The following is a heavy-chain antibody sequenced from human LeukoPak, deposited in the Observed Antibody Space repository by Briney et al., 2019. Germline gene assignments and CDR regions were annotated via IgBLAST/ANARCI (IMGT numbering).Heavy chain of an antibody. CDR1: GFTVNSNY. Sequence: PGESLRLSCAASGFTVNSNYMSWVRQVPGKGLEWVSIIYAGGSTYYADSVKGRFTISRDNSKNTLYLQMNSLRAEDTAVYYCASQIGCGGDCYPLYYFDYWGQGTLVTVSS. V-gene: IGHV3-66*04. J-gene: IGHJ4*02. CDR2: IYAGGST. D-gene: IGHD2-21*02. CDR3: ASQIGCGGDCYPLYYFDY.